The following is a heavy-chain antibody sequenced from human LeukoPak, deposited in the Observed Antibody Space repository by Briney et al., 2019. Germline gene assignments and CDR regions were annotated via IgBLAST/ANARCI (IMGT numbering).Heavy chain of an antibody. J-gene: IGHJ4*02. CDR1: GFTLSAYA. V-gene: IGHV3-30*18. CDR2: ISYDGSNK. Sequence: GGSLRLSCAASGFTLSAYAMHWVRQAPGKGLEWVALISYDGSNKYYADFVRGRFTISRDSSKNTLYLQVNSLRAEDTAVYYCAKEGLGSSWYPNYFDYWGQGTPVTVSS. D-gene: IGHD6-13*01. CDR3: AKEGLGSSWYPNYFDY.